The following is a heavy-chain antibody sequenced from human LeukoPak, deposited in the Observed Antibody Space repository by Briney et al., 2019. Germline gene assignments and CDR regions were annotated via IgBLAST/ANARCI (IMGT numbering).Heavy chain of an antibody. J-gene: IGHJ4*02. CDR3: AKGGTYGGGADY. D-gene: IGHD1-26*01. V-gene: IGHV4-59*01. CDR2: IYNGGST. Sequence: SETLSLTCTVSGASISRDYWTWIRQPPGKGLEWIGYIYNGGSTTYSPSLNSRVTISLDTSDNQVSLRLSSVTAADTAVYYCAKGGTYGGGADYWGQGTLVTVSS. CDR1: GASISRDY.